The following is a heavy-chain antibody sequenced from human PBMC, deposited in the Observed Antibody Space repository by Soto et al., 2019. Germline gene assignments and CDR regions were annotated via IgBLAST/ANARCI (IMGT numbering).Heavy chain of an antibody. CDR1: GFTFSSYG. J-gene: IGHJ6*02. D-gene: IGHD1-1*01. V-gene: IGHV3-33*01. CDR2: IWYDGSNK. CDR3: ARDPNLLIPYGMDV. Sequence: GGSLRLSCAASGFTFSSYGMHWVRQAPGKGLEWVAVIWYDGSNKYYADSVKGRFTISRDNSKNTLYLQMNSLRAEDTAVYYCARDPNLLIPYGMDVWGQGTTVTVSS.